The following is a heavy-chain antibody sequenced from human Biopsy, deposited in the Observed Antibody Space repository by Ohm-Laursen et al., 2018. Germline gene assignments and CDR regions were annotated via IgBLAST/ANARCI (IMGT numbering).Heavy chain of an antibody. J-gene: IGHJ4*02. V-gene: IGHV4-59*08. Sequence: SETLSLTRAVSGGSISSFYWTWIRQPPGKGPEWIGDISDSGSTNYKPSLKSRVIISVDTSKNQFSLNLSSVTAADTAVYYCARRGSGGRSFDYWGQGTLVTVSS. CDR2: ISDSGST. CDR3: ARRGSGGRSFDY. CDR1: GGSISSFY. D-gene: IGHD2-15*01.